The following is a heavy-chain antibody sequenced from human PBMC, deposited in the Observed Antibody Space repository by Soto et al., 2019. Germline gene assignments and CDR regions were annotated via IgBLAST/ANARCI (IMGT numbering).Heavy chain of an antibody. CDR2: INSDGSST. Sequence: PGGSLRLSCAAAGFTFSSYWMHWVRQAPGKGLVWVSRINSDGSSTSYADSVKGRFTISRDNAKNTLYLQMNSLRAEDTAVYYCARGPWVMTRIGYYYYYYGMDVWGQGTTVTVSS. J-gene: IGHJ6*02. CDR3: ARGPWVMTRIGYYYYYYGMDV. CDR1: GFTFSSYW. V-gene: IGHV3-74*01. D-gene: IGHD3-10*01.